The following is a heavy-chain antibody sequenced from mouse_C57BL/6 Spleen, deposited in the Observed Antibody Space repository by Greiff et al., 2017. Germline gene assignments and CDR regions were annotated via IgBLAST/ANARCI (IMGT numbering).Heavy chain of an antibody. J-gene: IGHJ4*01. D-gene: IGHD1-1*01. CDR2: INPSNGGT. Sequence: QVQLQQPGTELVKPGASVKLSCKASGYTFTSYWMHWVKQRPGQGLEWIGKINPSNGGTNYNEKFKSKATLTVDKSSSTAYMQLSSLTSEDSAVYYCAREGDFYYYGSGAMDYWGQGTSVTVSS. V-gene: IGHV1-53*01. CDR3: AREGDFYYYGSGAMDY. CDR1: GYTFTSYW.